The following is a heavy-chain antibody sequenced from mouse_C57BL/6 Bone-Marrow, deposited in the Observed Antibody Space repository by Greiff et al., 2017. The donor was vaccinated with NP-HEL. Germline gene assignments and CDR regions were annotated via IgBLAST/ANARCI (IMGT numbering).Heavy chain of an antibody. D-gene: IGHD1-1*01. Sequence: EVKLVESGGGLVQPGGSLSLSCAASGFTFTDYYMSWVRQPPGKALEWLGFIRNKANGYTTEYSASVKGRFTISRDNSQSILYLQMNALRAEDSATYYCARNYYGSSYVRFAYWGQGTLVTVSA. CDR1: GFTFTDYY. CDR3: ARNYYGSSYVRFAY. V-gene: IGHV7-3*01. J-gene: IGHJ3*01. CDR2: IRNKANGYTT.